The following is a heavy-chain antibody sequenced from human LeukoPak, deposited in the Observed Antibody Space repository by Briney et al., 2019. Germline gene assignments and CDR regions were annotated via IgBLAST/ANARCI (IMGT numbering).Heavy chain of an antibody. Sequence: PSQTLFLTCTVSGGSISSGSYYWSWIRQPAGKGLEWIGRIFSTGSTNYNPSLKSRVTMSVDTSKNQFSLNLSSVTAADTAVYYCARGAYGSGSGNGFNIWGQGTTVTVSS. V-gene: IGHV4-61*02. CDR2: IFSTGST. D-gene: IGHD3-10*01. CDR3: ARGAYGSGSGNGFNI. CDR1: GGSISSGSYY. J-gene: IGHJ3*02.